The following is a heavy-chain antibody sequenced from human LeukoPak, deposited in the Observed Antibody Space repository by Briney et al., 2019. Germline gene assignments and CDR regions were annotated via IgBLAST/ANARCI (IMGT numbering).Heavy chain of an antibody. CDR1: GFTVSSNY. CDR3: AREVSRTGAFDI. V-gene: IGHV3-53*05. Sequence: PGGSLGLSCAASGFTVSSNYMSWVRQAPGKGLEWVSVICSGGSTYYADSVKGRFTISRDNSKNTLYLQMNSLRAEDTAVYYCAREVSRTGAFDIWGQGTMVTVSS. J-gene: IGHJ3*02. D-gene: IGHD3-10*01. CDR2: ICSGGST.